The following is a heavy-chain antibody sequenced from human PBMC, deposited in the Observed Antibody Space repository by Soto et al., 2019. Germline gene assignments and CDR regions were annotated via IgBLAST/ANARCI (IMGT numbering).Heavy chain of an antibody. D-gene: IGHD2-21*02. CDR1: GFTFSSYG. CDR3: ARELVVVVTATYYYYYGMDV. J-gene: IGHJ6*02. CDR2: IWYDGSNK. V-gene: IGHV3-33*01. Sequence: GGSLRLSSAASGFTFSSYGMHWVRQAPGKGLEWVAVIWYDGSNKYYADSVKGRFTISRDNSKNTLYLQMNSLRAEDTAVYYCARELVVVVTATYYYYYGMDVWGQGTTVTVSS.